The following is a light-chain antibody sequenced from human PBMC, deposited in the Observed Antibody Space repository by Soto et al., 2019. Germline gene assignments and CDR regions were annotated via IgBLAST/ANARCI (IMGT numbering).Light chain of an antibody. CDR2: GAS. V-gene: IGKV3-20*01. Sequence: EVVLTQSPGTLSLSPGERVTLSCRASQSVTGNYLAWYQKRPGQAPRLLIYGASSRATGIPARFSGSGSGTDFTLTISRMEPEDFAVYYCQQYGNSPPWTFGQGTKVEIK. CDR3: QQYGNSPPWT. CDR1: QSVTGNY. J-gene: IGKJ1*01.